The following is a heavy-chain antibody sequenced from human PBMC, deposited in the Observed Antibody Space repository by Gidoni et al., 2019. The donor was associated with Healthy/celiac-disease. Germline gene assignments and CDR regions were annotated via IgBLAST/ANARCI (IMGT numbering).Heavy chain of an antibody. CDR1: GGTFSSYA. CDR2: IIPIFGTA. CDR3: ARVQDTIFGVVEGPSSYYMDV. Sequence: QVQLVQSGAEVKKPGSSVKVSCKASGGTFSSYAISWVRQAPGQGLEWMGGIIPIFGTANYAQKFQGRVTITADESTSTAYMELSSLRSEDTAVYYCARVQDTIFGVVEGPSSYYMDVWGKGTTVTVSS. V-gene: IGHV1-69*01. J-gene: IGHJ6*03. D-gene: IGHD3-3*01.